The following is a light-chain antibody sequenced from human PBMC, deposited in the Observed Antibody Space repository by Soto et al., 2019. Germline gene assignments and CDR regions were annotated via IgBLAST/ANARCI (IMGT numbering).Light chain of an antibody. CDR2: DDN. Sequence: QSLLTQPPSVSAAPGQKVTISCSGSSSNIGGNSVSWYQQLPGTAPKLLIYDDNKRPSGIPDRFSGSKSGTSATLGITGVQTGDEADYYCGSWDSSLSAYVFGNGTKVTV. J-gene: IGLJ1*01. CDR3: GSWDSSLSAYV. CDR1: SSNIGGNS. V-gene: IGLV1-51*01.